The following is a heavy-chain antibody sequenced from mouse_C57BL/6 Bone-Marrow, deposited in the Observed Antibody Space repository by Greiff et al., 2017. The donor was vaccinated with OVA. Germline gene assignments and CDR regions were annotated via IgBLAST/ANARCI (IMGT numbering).Heavy chain of an antibody. D-gene: IGHD1-1*01. CDR1: GYSITSGYY. Sequence: EVKLMESGPGLVKPSQSLSLTCSVTGYSITSGYYWNWLRQFPGNKLEWMGYISYDGSHNYTPSLKNRLSITRDTSKNQFFLKLNSWTTEDTATDYCASVGYYGHLFDYWGQGTTLTVSS. CDR2: ISYDGSH. V-gene: IGHV3-6*01. CDR3: ASVGYYGHLFDY. J-gene: IGHJ2*01.